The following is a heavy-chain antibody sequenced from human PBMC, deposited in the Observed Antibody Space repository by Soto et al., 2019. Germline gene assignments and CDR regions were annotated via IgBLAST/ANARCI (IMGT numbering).Heavy chain of an antibody. D-gene: IGHD6-19*01. Sequence: QVQLVESGGGVVQPGRSLRLSCAASGFTFSSYAMHWVRQAPGKGLEWVAVISYDGSNKYYADSVKGRFTISRDNSKNTLYLQVNSLRAEDTAVYYCARGVAGPYNWFDPWGQGTLVTVSS. CDR3: ARGVAGPYNWFDP. CDR1: GFTFSSYA. CDR2: ISYDGSNK. V-gene: IGHV3-30-3*01. J-gene: IGHJ5*02.